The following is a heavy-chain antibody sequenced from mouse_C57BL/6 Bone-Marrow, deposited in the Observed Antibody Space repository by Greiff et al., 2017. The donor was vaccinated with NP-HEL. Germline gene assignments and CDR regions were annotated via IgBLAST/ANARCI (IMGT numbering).Heavy chain of an antibody. V-gene: IGHV5-4*01. CDR1: GFTFSSYA. D-gene: IGHD1-1*01. J-gene: IGHJ2*01. Sequence: EVKLMESGGGLVKPGGSLKLSCAASGFTFSSYAMSWVRQTPEKRLEWVATISDGGSYTYYPDNVTGRFTISRDNAKNNLYLQMSHLKSEDTAMYYCAREDTTVVAIDYWGQGTTLTVSS. CDR2: ISDGGSYT. CDR3: AREDTTVVAIDY.